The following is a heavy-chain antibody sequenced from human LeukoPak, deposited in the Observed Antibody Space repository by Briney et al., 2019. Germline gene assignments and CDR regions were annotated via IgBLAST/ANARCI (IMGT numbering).Heavy chain of an antibody. D-gene: IGHD3-9*01. CDR2: ITSNGGNT. J-gene: IGHJ4*02. V-gene: IGHV3-64*02. Sequence: PGGSLRLSCAASGFTFSNYAMHWVRHAPGKGLEYVSAITSNGGNTYYADSVQGRFTISRDNSKNTLYLQMGSLRAEDMAIYFCARRASAGIFFDYWGQGILVTVSS. CDR1: GFTFSNYA. CDR3: ARRASAGIFFDY.